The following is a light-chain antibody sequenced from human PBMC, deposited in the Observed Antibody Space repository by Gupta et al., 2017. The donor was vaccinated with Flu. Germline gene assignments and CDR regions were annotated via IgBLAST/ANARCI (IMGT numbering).Light chain of an antibody. J-gene: IGLJ1*01. CDR1: SNDGGDYNY. Sequence: GTSNDGGDYNYVCWYQQHANKATNLMIYDVSKRPSGVPDRFSGSKSGNAASLTISGLEAEDEADYYCCSYAGSPYVFGTGTQVTVL. CDR2: DVS. CDR3: CSYAGSPYV. V-gene: IGLV2-11*01.